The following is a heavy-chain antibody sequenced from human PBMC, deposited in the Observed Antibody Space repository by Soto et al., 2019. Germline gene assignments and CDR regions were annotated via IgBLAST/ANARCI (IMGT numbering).Heavy chain of an antibody. V-gene: IGHV4-39*07. CDR2: IYYSGST. J-gene: IGHJ6*02. Sequence: SETLSLTCTVSGDSISNNNFYWGWIRQPPGKGLEWIGSIYYSGSTNYNPSLKSRVTISVDTSKNQFSLKLSSVTAADTAVYYCARLNDWDSYYYGMDVWGQGTTVTVSS. D-gene: IGHD3-9*01. CDR1: GDSISNNNFY. CDR3: ARLNDWDSYYYGMDV.